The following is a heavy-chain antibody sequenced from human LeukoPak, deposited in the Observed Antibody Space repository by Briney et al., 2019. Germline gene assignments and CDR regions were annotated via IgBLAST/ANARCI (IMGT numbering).Heavy chain of an antibody. CDR1: GGSISSYY. D-gene: IGHD6-13*01. Sequence: SGTLSLTCTVSGGSISSYYWSWIRQPPGKALEWIGYIYYSGNTNYNPSLKSRVTMSLDTSKNQFSLKLSSVTAADTAVYYCAREISIAAAGTQAFDIWGQGTMVTVSS. CDR3: AREISIAAAGTQAFDI. V-gene: IGHV4-59*12. J-gene: IGHJ3*02. CDR2: IYYSGNT.